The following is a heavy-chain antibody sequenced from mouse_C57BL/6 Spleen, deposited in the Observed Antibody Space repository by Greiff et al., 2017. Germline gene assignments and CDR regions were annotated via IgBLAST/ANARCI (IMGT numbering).Heavy chain of an antibody. CDR3: ARGYDYDEGFAY. J-gene: IGHJ3*01. D-gene: IGHD2-4*01. Sequence: VQLQQPGAELVRPGSSVKLSCKASGYTFTSYWMDWVKQRPGQGLEWIGNIYPSDSETHYNQKFKDKATLTVDKSSSTAYMQLSSLTSEDSAVYYCARGYDYDEGFAYWGQGTLVTVSA. CDR1: GYTFTSYW. V-gene: IGHV1-61*01. CDR2: IYPSDSET.